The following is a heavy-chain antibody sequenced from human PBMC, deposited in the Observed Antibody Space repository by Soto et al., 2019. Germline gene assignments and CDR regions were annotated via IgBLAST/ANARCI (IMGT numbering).Heavy chain of an antibody. V-gene: IGHV4-59*08. CDR1: GGSISSYY. Sequence: SETLSLTCTVSGGSISSYYGSWIRQPPGKGLEWIGYIYYSGSTNYNPSLKSRVTISVDTSKNQFSLKLSSVTAADTAVYYCARLSSGSHPHAYYYYYMDVWGKGTTVTVSS. CDR2: IYYSGST. J-gene: IGHJ6*03. CDR3: ARLSSGSHPHAYYYYYMDV. D-gene: IGHD3-10*01.